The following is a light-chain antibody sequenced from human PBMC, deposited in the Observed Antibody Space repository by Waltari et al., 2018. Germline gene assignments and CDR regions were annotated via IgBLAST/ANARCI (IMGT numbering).Light chain of an antibody. CDR1: QSISNW. CDR2: KAS. V-gene: IGKV1-5*03. CDR3: QQYNSYSLLS. J-gene: IGKJ4*01. Sequence: DIQMTQSTSSLSASVGDRFTITCRASQSISNWLAWYQQKPGKAPKLLIYKASTLGSGVPSRFSGRGSGTEFTLTISSLQPDDFATYYCQQYNSYSLLSFGGGTKVEIK.